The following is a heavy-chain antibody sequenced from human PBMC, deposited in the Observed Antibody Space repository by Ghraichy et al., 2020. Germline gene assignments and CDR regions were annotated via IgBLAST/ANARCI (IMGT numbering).Heavy chain of an antibody. D-gene: IGHD6-19*01. Sequence: SQTLSLTCTVSGGSISTTSYHWVWVRQPPGKGLEWIGSIFYSGNTYYSTSLQSRVTISVDTSKNRFSLTLSSMTAEDTAVYFCTREAAVAADYWGQGTLVTVSS. CDR2: IFYSGNT. CDR1: GGSISTTSYH. V-gene: IGHV4-39*02. J-gene: IGHJ4*02. CDR3: TREAAVAADY.